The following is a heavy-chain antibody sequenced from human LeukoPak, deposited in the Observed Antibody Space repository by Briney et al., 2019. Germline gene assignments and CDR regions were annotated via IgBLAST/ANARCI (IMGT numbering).Heavy chain of an antibody. Sequence: GGSLRLSCAASGFTFTTYTIGWVRQTPGRGLEGVSCIYGEASKTFYAGSLRGRLPYSRDSSRSMVYLQMNGLRGDHTALYYCAKDRVHDNVWNLDMWVQGTIVIDSA. V-gene: IGHV3-23*01. CDR3: AKDRVHDNVWNLDM. CDR1: GFTFTTYT. D-gene: IGHD1-1*01. J-gene: IGHJ3*02. CDR2: IYGEASKT.